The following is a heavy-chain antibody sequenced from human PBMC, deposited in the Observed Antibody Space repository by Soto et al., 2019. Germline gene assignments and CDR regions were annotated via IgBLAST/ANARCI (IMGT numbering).Heavy chain of an antibody. D-gene: IGHD3-3*01. V-gene: IGHV1-58*01. Sequence: GASVKVSCKASGFPFTSSAVQWVRQARGQRLEWIGWIDVGSGNTNYAQRFQERVTITRDMSTSTAYMELSSLRSEDTAVYYCAAGITLFVPAPDYWGQGTLVTVSS. CDR2: IDVGSGNT. J-gene: IGHJ4*02. CDR3: AAGITLFVPAPDY. CDR1: GFPFTSSA.